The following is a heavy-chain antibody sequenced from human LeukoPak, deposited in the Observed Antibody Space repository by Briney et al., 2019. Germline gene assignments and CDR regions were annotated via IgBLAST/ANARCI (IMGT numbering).Heavy chain of an antibody. V-gene: IGHV4-39*01. CDR1: GDSISSTSFY. CDR3: ARHRSCTTITCYAGAVTS. D-gene: IGHD2-2*01. J-gene: IGHJ5*02. CDR2: ISYSGNT. Sequence: PSETLSLTCTVSGDSISSTSFYWGWICQPPGKGLEWIGSISYSGNTYYNPSLTSRVTMSVDTSKNRFSLQLNSVTAADTAVYYCARHRSCTTITCYAGAVTSWGQGTLVTVSS.